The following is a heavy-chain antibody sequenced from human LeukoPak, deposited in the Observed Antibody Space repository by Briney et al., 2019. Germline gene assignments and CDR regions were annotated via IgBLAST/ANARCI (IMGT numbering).Heavy chain of an antibody. V-gene: IGHV4-34*01. CDR2: INHSGST. D-gene: IGHD3-3*01. Sequence: SETLSLTCAVYGGSFSGYYWSWIRQPPGKGLEWIGEINHSGSTNYNPSLKSRVTISVDTSKNQFSLKLSSVTAADTAVYYCARKRSGYYDYWGQGTLVTVSS. CDR1: GGSFSGYY. CDR3: ARKRSGYYDY. J-gene: IGHJ4*02.